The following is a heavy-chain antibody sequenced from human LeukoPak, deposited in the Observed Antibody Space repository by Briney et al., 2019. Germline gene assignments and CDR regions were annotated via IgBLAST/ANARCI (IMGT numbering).Heavy chain of an antibody. D-gene: IGHD3-10*01. CDR2: INWNGGRT. V-gene: IGHV3-20*04. CDR3: AREYYGSGSYYNVGY. J-gene: IGHJ4*02. Sequence: GGSLRLSCAAPGFTFDDYGMSWVRQAPGKGLEWVSGINWNGGRTGYADSVKGRFTISRDNAKKSLYVQMNSLRAEDTALYYCAREYYGSGSYYNVGYWGQGTLVTVSS. CDR1: GFTFDDYG.